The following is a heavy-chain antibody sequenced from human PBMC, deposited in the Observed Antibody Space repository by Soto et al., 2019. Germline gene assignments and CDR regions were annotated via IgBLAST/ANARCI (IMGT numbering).Heavy chain of an antibody. CDR3: ATDGGGKVGALASFDI. CDR2: FDPEDGET. V-gene: IGHV1-24*01. Sequence: QVQLVQSGAEVKKPGASVKVSCKVSGYTLTELSMHWVRQAPGKGLERMGGFDPEDGETIYAPKFQGRFTLTEDRSRDTAYMERSRVRSAGPAVYYCATDGGGKVGALASFDICGQGTMVTVSS. D-gene: IGHD1-26*01. CDR1: GYTLTELS. J-gene: IGHJ3*02.